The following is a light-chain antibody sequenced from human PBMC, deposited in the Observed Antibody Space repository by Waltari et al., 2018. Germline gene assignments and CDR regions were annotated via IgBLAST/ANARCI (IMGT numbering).Light chain of an antibody. CDR3: MQVLRTVWT. Sequence: DIVVTPSPLSLPVTPGEPASIPCRSNQSLLHNNGYNYLDWILQKPGQPPQLLIYLGSNRASGVPDRFRGSGSGTDFTLQISRVEAEDVGVYYCMQVLRTVWTFGQGTKVEIK. CDR1: QSLLHNNGYNY. CDR2: LGS. J-gene: IGKJ1*01. V-gene: IGKV2-28*01.